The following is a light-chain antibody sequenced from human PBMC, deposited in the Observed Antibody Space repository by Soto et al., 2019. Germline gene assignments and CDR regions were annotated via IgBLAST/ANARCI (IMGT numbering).Light chain of an antibody. V-gene: IGLV2-14*03. Sequence: QSALTQPASVSGSLGQSITISCTGTTSDVGAYNYVSWYQQHPGKAPQLVIYDVTNRPSGVSNRSSGSKSGNTASLTISGLQAEDEADYYCSSYTSSSTLVFGGGTKLTVL. CDR2: DVT. J-gene: IGLJ3*02. CDR1: TSDVGAYNY. CDR3: SSYTSSSTLV.